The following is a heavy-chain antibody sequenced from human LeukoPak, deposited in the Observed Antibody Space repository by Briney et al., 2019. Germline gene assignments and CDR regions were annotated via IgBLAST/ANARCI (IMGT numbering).Heavy chain of an antibody. V-gene: IGHV4-39*07. J-gene: IGHJ5*02. Sequence: PSETLSPTCTVSGGSLSNNNYYWGWIRQPPGKGLEWIGSVYYRGSTFYNPSLKSRVTISVDTSKNQFSLKLSSVTAADTAVYYCARTTVVTAAGPHWFDPWGQGTLVTVSS. CDR3: ARTTVVTAAGPHWFDP. CDR2: VYYRGST. D-gene: IGHD4-23*01. CDR1: GGSLSNNNYY.